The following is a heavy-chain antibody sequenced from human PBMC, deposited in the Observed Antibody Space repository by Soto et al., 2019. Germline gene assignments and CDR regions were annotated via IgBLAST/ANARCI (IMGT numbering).Heavy chain of an antibody. CDR1: GGSVSSGRYY. V-gene: IGHV4-61*01. D-gene: IGHD2-21*01. CDR3: ARGRYGGAYSYYAMEV. CDR2: FYDSGRTT. J-gene: IGHJ6*02. Sequence: SETLSLTCSVSGGSVSSGRYYCNLIRQPTGKGLEWIGHFYDSGRTTNYNPSLKSRVTISVDTSKQQFTLTLTSVTAADAAVYFCARGRYGGAYSYYAMEVWGQGNPVLVSS.